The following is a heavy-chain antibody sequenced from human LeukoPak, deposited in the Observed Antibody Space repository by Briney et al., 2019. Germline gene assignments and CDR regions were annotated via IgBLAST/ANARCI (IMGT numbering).Heavy chain of an antibody. D-gene: IGHD3-22*01. CDR3: ARIGYYDSSGYYHYYSYMDV. CDR2: IWYDGSNK. Sequence: GGSLRLSCAASGFTFSSYGMHWVRQAPGKGLEWVAVIWYDGSNKYYADSVKGRFTISRDNSKNTLYMQMNSLRAEDTAVYYCARIGYYDSSGYYHYYSYMDVWGKGPTVTVSS. J-gene: IGHJ6*03. V-gene: IGHV3-33*01. CDR1: GFTFSSYG.